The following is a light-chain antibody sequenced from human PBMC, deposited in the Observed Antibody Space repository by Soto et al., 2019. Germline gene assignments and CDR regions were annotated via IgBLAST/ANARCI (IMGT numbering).Light chain of an antibody. CDR3: QQDNSFPRT. Sequence: DIKMTQSPSSVSASVGDRVTITCRASQGISSWLGWYQQKPGNAPKLLIYAASTLQTGVPSRFSGSGSGTDFTLTISSLQPEDFATYYCQQDNSFPRTFGQGTEVEIK. CDR1: QGISSW. CDR2: AAS. J-gene: IGKJ1*01. V-gene: IGKV1D-12*01.